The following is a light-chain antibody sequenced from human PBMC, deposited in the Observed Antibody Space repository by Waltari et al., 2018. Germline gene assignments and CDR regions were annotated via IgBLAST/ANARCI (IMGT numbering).Light chain of an antibody. CDR3: SSYAGTYTLGL. V-gene: IGLV2-11*01. Sequence: QSALTQPRSVSGSPGESVTITRTGTSSDIGAYNFVSSYQHHPGKGPKLLISDVSGRPSGVPERFAGSKSGNTASLTISGLQAEDEADYFCSSYAGTYTLGLFGAGTTLTV. CDR2: DVS. J-gene: IGLJ2*01. CDR1: SSDIGAYNF.